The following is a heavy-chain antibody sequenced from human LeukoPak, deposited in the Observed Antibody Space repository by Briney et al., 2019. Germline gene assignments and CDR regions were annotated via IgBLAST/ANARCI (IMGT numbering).Heavy chain of an antibody. CDR1: GYTFTGYY. CDR2: INPSGGST. Sequence: ASVKVSCKASGYTFTGYYMHWVRQAPGQGLEWMGIINPSGGSTSYAQKFQGRVTMTRDTSTSTVYMELSSLRSEDTAVYYCARDRRGIAAAGPYYYYGMDVWGQGTTVTVSS. CDR3: ARDRRGIAAAGPYYYYGMDV. D-gene: IGHD6-13*01. V-gene: IGHV1-46*01. J-gene: IGHJ6*02.